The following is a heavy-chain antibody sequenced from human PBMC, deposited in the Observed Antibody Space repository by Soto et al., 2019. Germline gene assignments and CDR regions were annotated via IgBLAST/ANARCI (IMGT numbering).Heavy chain of an antibody. CDR3: ARWGTTGGLDD. Sequence: QVQLVESGGGVVQPGTSLRLSCVGSGFTFRSYVIHWVRQAPGKGLEWVALTSYDGSDKYYDDSVKGRFTISRDNSRNTVDLQIDSLRLEDTALYYGARWGTTGGLDDWGQGTLVYVSS. J-gene: IGHJ1*01. V-gene: IGHV3-30*19. CDR1: GFTFRSYV. CDR2: TSYDGSDK. D-gene: IGHD3-16*01.